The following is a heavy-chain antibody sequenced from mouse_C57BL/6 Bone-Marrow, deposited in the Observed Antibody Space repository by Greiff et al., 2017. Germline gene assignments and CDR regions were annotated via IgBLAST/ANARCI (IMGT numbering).Heavy chain of an antibody. J-gene: IGHJ4*01. V-gene: IGHV14-2*01. Sequence: VQLKESGAELVKPGASVKLSCTASGFNIKDYYMHWVKQRTEQGLEWIGRIDPEDGVTNYAPKFQGKATITADTSSNTAYLQLSSLTSADTAVYYCARWRKRAMDYWVQGTSVTVTS. CDR1: GFNIKDYY. CDR3: ARWRKRAMDY. CDR2: IDPEDGVT.